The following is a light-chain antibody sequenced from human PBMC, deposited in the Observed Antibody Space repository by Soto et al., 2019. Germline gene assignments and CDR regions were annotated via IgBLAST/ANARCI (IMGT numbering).Light chain of an antibody. V-gene: IGKV1-12*01. CDR1: QDINKW. CDR3: QQSYSSPPT. Sequence: DIQMTQSPSSASASVRDRVTFTCRASQDINKWLAWYQQKPGLATNXVIYTASRLHGGGPSRFSGSSSGTDFTLTISSLQPEDVATYYCQQSYSSPPTFGQGTKVDIK. CDR2: TAS. J-gene: IGKJ1*01.